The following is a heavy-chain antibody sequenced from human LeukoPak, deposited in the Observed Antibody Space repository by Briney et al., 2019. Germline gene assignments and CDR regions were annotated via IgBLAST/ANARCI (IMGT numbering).Heavy chain of an antibody. Sequence: WGSLRLSCAASGFTFSSYGMHWVRQAPGKGLEWVAVISYDGSNKYFADSVKGRFTISRDNSKNTLYLQMNSLRAEDTAVYYCAKVGSSGPPDYWGQGTMVTVSS. V-gene: IGHV3-30*18. D-gene: IGHD6-19*01. CDR1: GFTFSSYG. CDR2: ISYDGSNK. CDR3: AKVGSSGPPDY. J-gene: IGHJ4*02.